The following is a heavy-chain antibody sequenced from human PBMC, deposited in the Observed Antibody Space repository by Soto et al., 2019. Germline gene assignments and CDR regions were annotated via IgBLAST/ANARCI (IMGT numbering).Heavy chain of an antibody. CDR2: ISGDGNDK. V-gene: IGHV3-30*03. Sequence: SGGSLRLSCSASGFIFRNFGMHWVRRAPGKGLEWVATISGDGNDKYYPDSMKGRFTISRDNFNNTLYLQLNSLRPEDTAVYHCVQGASTAHQPLDSWGQGVLVTVPQ. CDR1: GFIFRNFG. CDR3: VQGASTAHQPLDS. D-gene: IGHD1-26*01. J-gene: IGHJ4*02.